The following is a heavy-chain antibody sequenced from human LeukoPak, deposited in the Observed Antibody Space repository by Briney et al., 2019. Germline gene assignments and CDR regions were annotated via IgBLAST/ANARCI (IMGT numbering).Heavy chain of an antibody. D-gene: IGHD5-24*01. V-gene: IGHV3-23*01. CDR1: GFTFHYYA. J-gene: IGHJ4*02. CDR2: ISSSSDNT. CDR3: ARGAGYNYPYYFDY. Sequence: GGSLRLSCAASGFTFHYYAMNWVRQAPGKGLEWVSAISSSSDNTYYAGSVKGRFTISRDNSKNTLYLQMNSLRAEDTAVYYCARGAGYNYPYYFDYWGQGTLVTVSS.